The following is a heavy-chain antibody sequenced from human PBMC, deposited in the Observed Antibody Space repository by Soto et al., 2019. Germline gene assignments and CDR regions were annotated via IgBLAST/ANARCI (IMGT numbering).Heavy chain of an antibody. V-gene: IGHV4-61*01. Sequence: ETLSLTCTVSGGSISGSSYYWTWLRQPPGKGLEWIGYISYSGSTYYNPSLKSRVTISADTSRNQFSLKLSSVIAADTAVYYCAGADPDASVGYWGQGTLVTVSS. CDR2: ISYSGST. CDR3: AGADPDASVGY. J-gene: IGHJ4*02. D-gene: IGHD3-16*01. CDR1: GGSISGSSYY.